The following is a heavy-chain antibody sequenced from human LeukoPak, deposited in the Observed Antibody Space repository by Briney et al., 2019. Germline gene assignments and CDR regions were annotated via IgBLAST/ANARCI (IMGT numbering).Heavy chain of an antibody. J-gene: IGHJ4*02. CDR1: GGTFSSYA. CDR3: ASRFKVGCGDCDYFDY. CDR2: IIPIFGTA. V-gene: IGHV1-69*05. D-gene: IGHD2-21*02. Sequence: SVKVSCKASGGTFSSYAISWVRQAPGQGLEWMGGIIPIFGTANYAQKFQGRVTITTDESTSTAYMELSSLRSEDTAVYYCASRFKVGCGDCDYFDYWGQGTLVTVSS.